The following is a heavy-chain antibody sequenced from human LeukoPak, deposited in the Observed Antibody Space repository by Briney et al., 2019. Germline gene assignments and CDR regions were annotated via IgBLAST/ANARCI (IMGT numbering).Heavy chain of an antibody. CDR3: AKGTGVAAYFDY. CDR1: GCTFDDYA. J-gene: IGHJ4*01. D-gene: IGHD6-25*01. CDR2: ISWNSGSI. V-gene: IGHV3-9*01. Sequence: GRSLRLSCAASGCTFDDYAMHWVRQAPGKGLEWVSGISWNSGSIGYADSVKGRFTISRDNAKNSLYLQMNSLRTEDTALYYCAKGTGVAAYFDYWGQGTLVTVSS.